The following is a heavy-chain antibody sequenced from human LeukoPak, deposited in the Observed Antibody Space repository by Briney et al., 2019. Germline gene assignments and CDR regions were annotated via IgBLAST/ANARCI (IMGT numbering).Heavy chain of an antibody. CDR1: GYTFTGYY. Sequence: ASVKVSCKASGYTFTGYYMHWVRQAPGQGLEWMGWINPNSGGTNYAQKFQVRVTMTRDTSISTAYMELSRLRSDDTAVYYCASTGDRLLLPTHPYYYYGMDVWGQGTTVTVSS. D-gene: IGHD2-15*01. V-gene: IGHV1-2*02. CDR3: ASTGDRLLLPTHPYYYYGMDV. CDR2: INPNSGGT. J-gene: IGHJ6*02.